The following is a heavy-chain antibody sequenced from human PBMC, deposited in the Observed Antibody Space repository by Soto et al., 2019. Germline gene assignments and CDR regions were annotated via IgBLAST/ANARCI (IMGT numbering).Heavy chain of an antibody. D-gene: IGHD2-15*01. CDR2: FIPIFPAP. CDR1: GGTIRTYT. CDR3: ATGEVVPAYPNWLDT. V-gene: IGHV1-69*12. J-gene: IGHJ5*02. Sequence: VQLVQSGPELKKPGSSVKVSCMASGGTIRTYTISWVRQAPGQGLEWMGAFIPIFPAPNFAQKFKDRLTITADDSTNTAFMELSTLTSEDTALYYCATGEVVPAYPNWLDTWGQGSLVTVSS.